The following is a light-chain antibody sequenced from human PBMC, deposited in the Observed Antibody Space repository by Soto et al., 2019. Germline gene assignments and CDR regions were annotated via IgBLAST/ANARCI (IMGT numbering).Light chain of an antibody. V-gene: IGKV3-20*01. CDR1: QSVSSSY. CDR3: QQYGSSPRT. CDR2: GAS. Sequence: EIVLTQSPCTLSLYPGDRATLSCRASQSVSSSYLAWYQQKPGQAPRLLIYGASSRATGIPDRFSGSGSGTDFTLTISRLEPEDFAVYYCQQYGSSPRTFGQGTKVDIK. J-gene: IGKJ1*01.